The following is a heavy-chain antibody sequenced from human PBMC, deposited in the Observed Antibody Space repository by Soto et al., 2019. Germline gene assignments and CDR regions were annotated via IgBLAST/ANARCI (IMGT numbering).Heavy chain of an antibody. CDR1: GGSFSGYY. J-gene: IGHJ5*02. V-gene: IGHV4-34*01. CDR3: ARGLYSCGWYWFVP. Sequence: SETLSLTCAVYGGSFSGYYWSWIRQPPGKGLEWIGEINHSGSTNYNPSLKSRVTISVDTSKNQFSLKLSSVTAADTAVYYCARGLYSCGWYWFVPWGPGTLVTVSS. D-gene: IGHD6-13*01. CDR2: INHSGST.